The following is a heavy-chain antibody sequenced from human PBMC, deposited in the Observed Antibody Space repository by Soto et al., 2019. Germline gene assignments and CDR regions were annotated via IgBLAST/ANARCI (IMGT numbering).Heavy chain of an antibody. D-gene: IGHD6-6*01. V-gene: IGHV1-46*01. CDR3: ARAKRGYSSSSRYFDY. Sequence: QVQLVQSGAEVKKPGASVKVSCKASGYTFTSYYMHWVRQAPGQGLEWMGIINPSGGSTSYAQKFQGRVTMTRDTSTSTVYMELSSLRSEDTAVYYCARAKRGYSSSSRYFDYWGQGTLVTVSS. CDR1: GYTFTSYY. CDR2: INPSGGST. J-gene: IGHJ4*02.